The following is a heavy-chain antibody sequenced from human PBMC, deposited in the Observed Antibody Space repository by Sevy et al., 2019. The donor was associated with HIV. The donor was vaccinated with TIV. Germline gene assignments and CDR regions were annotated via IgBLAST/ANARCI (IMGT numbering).Heavy chain of an antibody. V-gene: IGHV3-9*01. CDR3: AKDRAMYFDSWSGAAIDS. Sequence: GGSLRISCAASGFTFDDYAMHWVRQAPGKGLEWVSAISWNSGSIGYSDSVKGRFTISRDKSKNSLYLQMNSLRAEDTAFYYCAKDRAMYFDSWSGAAIDSRGQGTLVTVSS. CDR2: ISWNSGSI. J-gene: IGHJ5*01. D-gene: IGHD3-3*01. CDR1: GFTFDDYA.